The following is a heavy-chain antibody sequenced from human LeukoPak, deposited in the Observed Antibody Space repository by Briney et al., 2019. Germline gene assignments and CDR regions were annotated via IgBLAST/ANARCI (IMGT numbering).Heavy chain of an antibody. Sequence: PGGSLRLSCAASGFTFSSYWMSWVRQAPGKGLEWVANIKQGGIEKHYVDSVKGRFTISRDDTKNSLYLQMNSLRAEDTAVYFCARDYGNHGEQYFDYWGQGTLVTVSS. J-gene: IGHJ4*02. CDR3: ARDYGNHGEQYFDY. D-gene: IGHD4-17*01. V-gene: IGHV3-7*05. CDR1: GFTFSSYW. CDR2: IKQGGIEK.